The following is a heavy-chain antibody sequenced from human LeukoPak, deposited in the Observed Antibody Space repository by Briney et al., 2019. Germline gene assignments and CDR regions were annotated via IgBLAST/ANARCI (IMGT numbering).Heavy chain of an antibody. CDR2: INTNTGNP. D-gene: IGHD2-8*01. CDR1: GYTFTSYA. J-gene: IGHJ3*02. CDR3: ARDSSLGYCTNGVCLRDAFDI. Sequence: GASVKASCKASGYTFTSYAMNWVRQAPGQGLEWMGWINTNTGNPTYAQGFTGRFVFSLDTSVSTAYLQISSLKAEDTAVYYCARDSSLGYCTNGVCLRDAFDIWGQGTMVTVSS. V-gene: IGHV7-4-1*02.